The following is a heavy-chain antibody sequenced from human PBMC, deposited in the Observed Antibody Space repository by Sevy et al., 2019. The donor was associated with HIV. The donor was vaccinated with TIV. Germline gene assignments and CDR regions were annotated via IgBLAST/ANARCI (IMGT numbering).Heavy chain of an antibody. V-gene: IGHV3-7*01. D-gene: IGHD3-10*01. J-gene: IGHJ4*02. CDR2: INPVGSET. Sequence: GGSLRLSCAASGFTFSSYWMSWVRQAPGKGLEWVATINPVGSETFYVDSVKGRFTISRNNPRKSLYLQMNSLRAEDTAVYYCARLFYGSADYWGQGTLVTVSS. CDR1: GFTFSSYW. CDR3: ARLFYGSADY.